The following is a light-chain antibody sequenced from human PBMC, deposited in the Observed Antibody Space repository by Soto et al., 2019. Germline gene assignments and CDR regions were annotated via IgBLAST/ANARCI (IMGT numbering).Light chain of an antibody. CDR2: HAS. CDR1: QSVGRNF. Sequence: ENVLTQSPGTLSLSPGERATLSCRASQSVGRNFLAWYQQKPGQAPRLLIYHASNRATGIPDRFSGSGSGTAFTLSISRLEPEDFAMYYCQQYASARRTFGQGTNLEIK. CDR3: QQYASARRT. V-gene: IGKV3-20*01. J-gene: IGKJ2*01.